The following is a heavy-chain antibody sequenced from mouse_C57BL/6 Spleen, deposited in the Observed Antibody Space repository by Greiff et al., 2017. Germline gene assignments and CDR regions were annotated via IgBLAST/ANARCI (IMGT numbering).Heavy chain of an antibody. V-gene: IGHV1-55*01. D-gene: IGHD1-1*01. Sequence: QVQLKQPGAELVKPGASVKMSCKASGYTFTSYWITWVKQRPGQGLEWIGDIYPGSGSTNYNEKFKSKATLTVDTSSSTAYMQLSSLTSEDSAVYYCSYYYGSKNYFDYWGQGTTLTGSS. CDR2: IYPGSGST. CDR3: SYYYGSKNYFDY. J-gene: IGHJ2*01. CDR1: GYTFTSYW.